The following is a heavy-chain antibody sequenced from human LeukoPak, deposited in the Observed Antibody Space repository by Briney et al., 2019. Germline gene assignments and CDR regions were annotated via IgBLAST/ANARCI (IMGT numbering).Heavy chain of an antibody. V-gene: IGHV1-46*01. J-gene: IGHJ4*02. CDR1: GYTFTGYY. D-gene: IGHD3-9*01. CDR2: INPSGGST. CDR3: ARDHMHYDILTGLRSRAYYFDY. Sequence: ASVKVSCKASGYTFTGYYMHWVRQAPGQGLEWMGIINPSGGSTSYAQKFQGRVTMTRDTSTSTVYMELSSLRSEDTAVYYCARDHMHYDILTGLRSRAYYFDYWGQGTLVTVSS.